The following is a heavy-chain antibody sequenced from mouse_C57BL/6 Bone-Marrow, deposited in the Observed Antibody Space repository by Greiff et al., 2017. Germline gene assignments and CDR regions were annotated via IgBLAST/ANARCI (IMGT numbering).Heavy chain of an antibody. CDR3: ARRTLPAMDY. J-gene: IGHJ4*01. Sequence: VKLMESGAELARPGASVKLSCKASGYTFTSYGISWVKQRTGQGLEWIGEIYPRSGNTYYNEKFKGKATLTADKSSSTAYMELRSLTSEDSAVYFCARRTLPAMDYWGQGTSVTVSS. V-gene: IGHV1-81*01. CDR1: GYTFTSYG. CDR2: IYPRSGNT.